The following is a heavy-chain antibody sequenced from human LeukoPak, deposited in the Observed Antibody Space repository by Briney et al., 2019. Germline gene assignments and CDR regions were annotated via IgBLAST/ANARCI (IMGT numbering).Heavy chain of an antibody. V-gene: IGHV1-69*13. Sequence: SVKVSCKASGGTFSSYAISWVRQAPGQGLEWMGGIIPIFGTASYAQKFQGRVTITADESTSTAYMELSSLRSEDTAVYYCARDKRSSWSQLDYYYYGMDVWGKGTTVTVSS. J-gene: IGHJ6*04. CDR3: ARDKRSSWSQLDYYYYGMDV. D-gene: IGHD6-13*01. CDR1: GGTFSSYA. CDR2: IIPIFGTA.